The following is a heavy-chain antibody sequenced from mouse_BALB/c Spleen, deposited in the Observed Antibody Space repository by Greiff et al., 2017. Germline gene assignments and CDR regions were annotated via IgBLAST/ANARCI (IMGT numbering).Heavy chain of an antibody. CDR2: ISSGSSTI. CDR3: ARNGGKFAMDY. Sequence: EVKLVESGGGLVQPGGSRKLSCAASGFTFSSFGMHWVRQAPEKGLEWVAYISSGSSTIYYADTVKGRFTISRDNPKNTLFLQMTSLRSEETAMYYCARNGGKFAMDYWGQGTSVTVSS. CDR1: GFTFSSFG. V-gene: IGHV5-17*02. J-gene: IGHJ4*01. D-gene: IGHD1-1*01.